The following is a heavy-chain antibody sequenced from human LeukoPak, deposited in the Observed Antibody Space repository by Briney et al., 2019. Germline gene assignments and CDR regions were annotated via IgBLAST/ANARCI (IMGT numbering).Heavy chain of an antibody. D-gene: IGHD3-10*01. CDR3: ARSPSYYYADY. CDR2: IYTSGST. CDR1: GGSISSGSYY. V-gene: IGHV4-61*02. Sequence: SETLSLTCTVSGGSISSGSYYWSWIRQPAGKGLEWIGRIYTSGSTNYNPSLKSRATMSVDTSKNQLSLKLASVTAADTAVYYCARSPSYYYADYWGQGTLVTVSS. J-gene: IGHJ4*02.